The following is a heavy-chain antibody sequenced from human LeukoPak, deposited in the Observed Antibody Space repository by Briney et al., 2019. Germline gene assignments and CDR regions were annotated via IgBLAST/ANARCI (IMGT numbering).Heavy chain of an antibody. Sequence: PGGSLRLSCAASGFTYSNFWMSWVRQAPGKGLEWVANIKQDGSVKYYVNSVKGRFTISRDNAKNSLYLQMDSLRAEDTAVYYCAKDQRGYCGSTSCNLDFWGQGTLVTVSS. CDR2: IKQDGSVK. CDR3: AKDQRGYCGSTSCNLDF. CDR1: GFTYSNFW. D-gene: IGHD2-2*01. V-gene: IGHV3-7*01. J-gene: IGHJ4*02.